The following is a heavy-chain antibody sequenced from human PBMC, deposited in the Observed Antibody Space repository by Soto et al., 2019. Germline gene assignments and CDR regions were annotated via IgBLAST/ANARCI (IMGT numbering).Heavy chain of an antibody. CDR1: GFTFSNFS. CDR2: IAYDGSNK. V-gene: IGHV3-30-3*01. Sequence: GGSLRLSCAASGFTFSNFSIHWVRQAPGKGLEWVAVIAYDGSNKYYADSVKGRFTISRDNSKNTLYLQMNSLRAEDTAVYYCARDLEQGDYYYYGMDVWGQGTTVTVSS. J-gene: IGHJ6*02. CDR3: ARDLEQGDYYYYGMDV.